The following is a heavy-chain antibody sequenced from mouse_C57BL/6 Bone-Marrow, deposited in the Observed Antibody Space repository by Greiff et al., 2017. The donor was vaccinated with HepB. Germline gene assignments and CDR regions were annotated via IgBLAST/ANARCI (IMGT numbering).Heavy chain of an antibody. V-gene: IGHV5-6*02. J-gene: IGHJ3*01. CDR2: ISSGGSYT. CDR3: ARQEAY. Sequence: EVKLVESGGDLVKPGGSLKLSCAASGFTFSSYGMSWVRQTPDKRLEWVATISSGGSYTYYPDSVKGRFTISRDNAKNTLYLQMSRLKSEDTAMYYCARQEAYWGQGTLVTVSA. CDR1: GFTFSSYG.